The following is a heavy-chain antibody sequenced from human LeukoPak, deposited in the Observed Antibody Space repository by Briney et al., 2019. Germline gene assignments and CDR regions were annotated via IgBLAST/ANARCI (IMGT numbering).Heavy chain of an antibody. J-gene: IGHJ4*02. CDR3: AKDQRPSWVGSGSSD. D-gene: IGHD3-10*01. CDR1: GFTFSSYA. Sequence: GGSLRLSCAASGFTFSSYAMSWVRQAQGKGLEWVSAISGSGGSTYYADSVKGRFTISRDNSKNTLYLQMNSLRAEDTAVYYCAKDQRPSWVGSGSSDWGQGTLVTVSS. V-gene: IGHV3-23*01. CDR2: ISGSGGST.